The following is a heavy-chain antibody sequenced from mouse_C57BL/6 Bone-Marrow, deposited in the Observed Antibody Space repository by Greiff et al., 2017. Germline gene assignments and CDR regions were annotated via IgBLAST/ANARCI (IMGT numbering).Heavy chain of an antibody. V-gene: IGHV1-64*01. D-gene: IGHD2-2*01. J-gene: IGHJ4*01. CDR3: ARGGYDSYARDY. Sequence: QVQLQQPGAELVKPGASVKLSCKASGYTFTSYWMHWVKQRPGQGLEWIGMIHPNSGSTNYNEKFKSKATLTVDKSSSTAYMQLSSLTSEDSAVYYCARGGYDSYARDYWGQGTSVTVSS. CDR2: IHPNSGST. CDR1: GYTFTSYW.